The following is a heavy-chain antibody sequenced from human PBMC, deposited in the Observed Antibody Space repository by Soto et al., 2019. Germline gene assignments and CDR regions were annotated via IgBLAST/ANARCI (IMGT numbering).Heavy chain of an antibody. CDR1: GGSFSIYT. CDR2: IIPVFDIA. J-gene: IGHJ3*02. V-gene: IGHV1-69*02. D-gene: IGHD6-13*01. Sequence: QVQLVQSGVEVKKPGSSVKVSCKAAGGSFSIYTVFWVRQAPGQGLEWMGRIIPVFDIANYAHNFQGRVTFNADKFTDTGYVAMLTLRSDATAVYACPRRSWSAEVFDIWGPGTLVTVSS. CDR3: PRRSWSAEVFDI.